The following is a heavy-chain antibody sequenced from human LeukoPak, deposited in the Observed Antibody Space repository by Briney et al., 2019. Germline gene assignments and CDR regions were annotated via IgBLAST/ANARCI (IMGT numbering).Heavy chain of an antibody. CDR1: GGTFSSYA. CDR3: ARDRSPAPNPFDY. CDR2: IIPIFGTA. J-gene: IGHJ4*02. V-gene: IGHV1-69*05. Sequence: GASVKVSCKASGGTFSSYAISWERQAPGQGLEWMGRIIPIFGTANYAQKFQGRVTITTDESTSTAYMELSSLRSEDTAVYYCARDRSPAPNPFDYWGQGTLVTVSS. D-gene: IGHD1-14*01.